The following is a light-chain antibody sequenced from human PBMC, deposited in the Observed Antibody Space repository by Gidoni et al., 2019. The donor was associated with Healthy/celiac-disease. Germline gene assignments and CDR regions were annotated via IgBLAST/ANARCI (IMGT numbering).Light chain of an antibody. CDR2: GVS. CDR3: SSYTGSSTVV. V-gene: IGLV2-14*03. J-gene: IGLJ3*02. Sequence: QSALTQPASVSGSPGQSITISCTGTSSDVGAYAYVPWYQQHPGKAPKLMIYGVSNRPAGVSNRFSGSKSGNTASLTISGLQAEDEADYYCSSYTGSSTVVFGGGTKLTVL. CDR1: SSDVGAYAY.